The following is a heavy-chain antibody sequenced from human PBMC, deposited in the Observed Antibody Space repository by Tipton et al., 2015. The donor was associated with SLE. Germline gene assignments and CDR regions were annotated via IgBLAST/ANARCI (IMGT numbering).Heavy chain of an antibody. J-gene: IGHJ3*02. Sequence: TLSLTCDVTGFSISSGYYWGWIRQPPRMGLEWIGTIYYSGSTYYNPSLKSRVTISVDMSKNQFFLNLTSVTAADTAVYYCAGPIRQDGFDIWGQGTMVTVSS. CDR1: GFSISSGYY. CDR2: IYYSGST. D-gene: IGHD2-21*01. CDR3: AGPIRQDGFDI. V-gene: IGHV4-38-2*01.